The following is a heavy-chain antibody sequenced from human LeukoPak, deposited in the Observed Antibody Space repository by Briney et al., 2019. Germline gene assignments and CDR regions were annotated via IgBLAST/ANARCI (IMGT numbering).Heavy chain of an antibody. CDR1: GYTFTSYG. CDR3: ARTNQFLWFGGYNWFDP. V-gene: IGHV1-18*01. D-gene: IGHD3-10*01. CDR2: ISAYNGNT. Sequence: ASVKVSCKASGYTFTSYGISWVRQAPGQGLEWMGWISAYNGNTNYAQKLQGRVTMTTGTSTSTAYMELRSLRSDDTAVYYCARTNQFLWFGGYNWFDPWGQGTLVTVSS. J-gene: IGHJ5*02.